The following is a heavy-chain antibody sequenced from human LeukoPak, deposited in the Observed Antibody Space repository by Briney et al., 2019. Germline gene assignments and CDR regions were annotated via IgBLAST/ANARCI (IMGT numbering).Heavy chain of an antibody. Sequence: PGGSLRLSCAASGFTFSSYGMHWVRQAPGKGLEWVACIRYDGSNKYYADSVKGRFTISRDNSKNTLYLQMNSLRAEDTAVYYCAKDRVAAAGTSYFDYWGQGTLVTVSS. J-gene: IGHJ4*02. D-gene: IGHD6-13*01. CDR1: GFTFSSYG. CDR2: IRYDGSNK. CDR3: AKDRVAAAGTSYFDY. V-gene: IGHV3-30*02.